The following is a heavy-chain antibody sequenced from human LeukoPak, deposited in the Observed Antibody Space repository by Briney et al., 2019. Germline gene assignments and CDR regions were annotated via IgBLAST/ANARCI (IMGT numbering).Heavy chain of an antibody. CDR1: GYTFTSYA. D-gene: IGHD3-9*01. CDR3: ARDPRILRYFDWSLNWFDP. Sequence: GASVKVSCKASGYTFTSYAMHWVRQAPGQRLEWMGWINAGNGNTKYSQKFQGRVTITRDTSASTAYMELSSLRSEDTAVYYCARDPRILRYFDWSLNWFDPWGQGTLVTVSS. J-gene: IGHJ5*02. CDR2: INAGNGNT. V-gene: IGHV1-3*01.